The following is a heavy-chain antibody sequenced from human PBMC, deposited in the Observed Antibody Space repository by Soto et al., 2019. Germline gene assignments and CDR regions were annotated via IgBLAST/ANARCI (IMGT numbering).Heavy chain of an antibody. Sequence: LRLSCAASGFTFSSYGMHWVRQAPGKGLEWVAVISYDGSNKYYADSVKGRFTISRDNSKNTLYLQMNSLRAEDTAVYYCAKDHRGPFDYWGQGTLVTVSS. J-gene: IGHJ4*02. CDR2: ISYDGSNK. D-gene: IGHD3-10*01. V-gene: IGHV3-30*18. CDR1: GFTFSSYG. CDR3: AKDHRGPFDY.